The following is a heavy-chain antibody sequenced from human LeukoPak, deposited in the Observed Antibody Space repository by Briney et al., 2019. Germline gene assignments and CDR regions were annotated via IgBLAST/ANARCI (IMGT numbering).Heavy chain of an antibody. CDR3: AREQLPEAFDI. CDR2: MNPDSGYT. Sequence: GASVKVSCKASGYTFTSYDVNWVRQATGQGLEWMGWMNPDSGYTVYAQKFQGRVTMTRNTSISTAYMELSSLRSEDTAVYYCAREQLPEAFDIWGQGTMVTVSS. J-gene: IGHJ3*02. CDR1: GYTFTSYD. V-gene: IGHV1-8*01. D-gene: IGHD4-23*01.